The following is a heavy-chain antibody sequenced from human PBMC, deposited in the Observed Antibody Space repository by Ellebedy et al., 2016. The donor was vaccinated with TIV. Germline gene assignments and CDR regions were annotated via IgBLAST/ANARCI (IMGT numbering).Heavy chain of an antibody. V-gene: IGHV3-66*01. CDR1: GLTVSRNY. J-gene: IGHJ4*02. Sequence: GESLKISCAASGLTVSRNYMSWVRQAPGKGLEWVSVIYGGGSTYYADSVKSRFTISRDNSKNTLYLQVNSLRVEDTAVNYCARGVYSGYDLAFDSWGQGTLVTVSA. D-gene: IGHD5-12*01. CDR3: ARGVYSGYDLAFDS. CDR2: IYGGGST.